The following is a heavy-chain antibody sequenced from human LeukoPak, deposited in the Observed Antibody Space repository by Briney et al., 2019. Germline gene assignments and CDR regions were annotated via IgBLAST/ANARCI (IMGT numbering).Heavy chain of an antibody. J-gene: IGHJ4*02. D-gene: IGHD2-21*01. CDR3: VRHIAYHANPDY. CDR1: GGSISSTTYC. CDR2: MYYSGST. V-gene: IGHV4-39*01. Sequence: SETLSLTCTVSGGSISSTTYCWSWVRQPPGKGLEWIGCMYYSGSTYYSSSLKGRVTISLDTPKNQFSLRLNSVTASDTAVYYCVRHIAYHANPDYWGQGILVTVSS.